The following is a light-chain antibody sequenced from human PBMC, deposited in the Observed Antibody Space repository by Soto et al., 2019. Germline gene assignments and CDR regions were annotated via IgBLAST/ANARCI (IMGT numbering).Light chain of an antibody. CDR3: QVWDSDSDPSYV. J-gene: IGLJ1*01. V-gene: IGLV3-21*02. CDR1: NIGAYS. Sequence: SYAGTQPPSVSVAPGQTARSTCGGNNIGAYSVYWYQQKPGQAPVLVVYDDTNRPSGIPGRFSGSNSGNTATLTISSVEAGDEAAYYCQVWDSDSDPSYVFGGGTKVTV. CDR2: DDT.